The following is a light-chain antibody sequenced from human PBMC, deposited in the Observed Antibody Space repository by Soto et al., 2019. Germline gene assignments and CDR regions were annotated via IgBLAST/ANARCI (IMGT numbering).Light chain of an antibody. Sequence: EVVMTQSPATLSVSPGESATLSCRASQSISSNLAWYHQKPGQAPRLLIYGASTRATGIPVRFSGSGSGTEFTLTISSLQSEDFAVYYCQQYNDWPATFGQGTKVEI. CDR3: QQYNDWPAT. CDR1: QSISSN. V-gene: IGKV3-15*01. J-gene: IGKJ1*01. CDR2: GAS.